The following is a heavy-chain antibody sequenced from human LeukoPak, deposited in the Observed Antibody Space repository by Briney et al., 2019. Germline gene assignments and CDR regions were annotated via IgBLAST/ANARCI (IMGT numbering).Heavy chain of an antibody. CDR1: GFTFSDYY. D-gene: IGHD5-12*01. J-gene: IGHJ4*02. Sequence: AGGSLRLSCAASGFTFSDYYMSWIRQAPGKGLEWVSYISSSGSTIYYADSVKGRFTISRDNAKNSLYLQMNSLRAEDTGVYYCVRDGYSGYDRAFDYWGQGTLVTVSS. CDR2: ISSSGSTI. V-gene: IGHV3-11*04. CDR3: VRDGYSGYDRAFDY.